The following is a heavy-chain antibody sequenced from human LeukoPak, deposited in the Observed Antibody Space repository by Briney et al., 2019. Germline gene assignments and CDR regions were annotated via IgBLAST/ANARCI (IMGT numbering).Heavy chain of an antibody. Sequence: GGSLTLSCAASGFTFSDYYISLIRQAPGEGREWATYISSSGSNIHYAVSVKGRSTIARDNAKNSLYLKMNSLRAEDSALSYCARGGYFDWLNLYYFDYWGQGTLVTVSS. CDR1: GFTFSDYY. J-gene: IGHJ4*02. CDR2: ISSSGSNI. D-gene: IGHD3-9*01. CDR3: ARGGYFDWLNLYYFDY. V-gene: IGHV3-11*04.